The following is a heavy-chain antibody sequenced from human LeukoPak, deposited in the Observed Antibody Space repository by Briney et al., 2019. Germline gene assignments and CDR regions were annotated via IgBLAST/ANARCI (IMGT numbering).Heavy chain of an antibody. J-gene: IGHJ4*02. CDR3: ARDLYYYDSSGSDDY. Sequence: PGGSLRLSCAASGFTFSSYSMNWVRQAPGKGLEWVSSISSSSSYIYYADSVKGRFTISRDNAKNSLYLQMNSLRAEDTAVYYCARDLYYYDSSGSDDYWGQGTLVTVSS. D-gene: IGHD3-22*01. CDR1: GFTFSSYS. V-gene: IGHV3-21*01. CDR2: ISSSSSYI.